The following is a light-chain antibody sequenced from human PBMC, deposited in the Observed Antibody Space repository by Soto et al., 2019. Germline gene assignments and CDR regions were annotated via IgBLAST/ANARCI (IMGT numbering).Light chain of an antibody. J-gene: IGLJ1*01. CDR3: SSYAGSKSLI. CDR2: DVI. CDR1: SSDVGGYNH. Sequence: QSVLTQPPSASGALGQSVTISCTGTSSDVGGYNHVSWYQQHPGKAPKLLIYDVIHRPSGVPDRFSGSKSGNTASLTVSGLQADDEVDYYCSSYAGSKSLIFGTGTKLTVL. V-gene: IGLV2-8*01.